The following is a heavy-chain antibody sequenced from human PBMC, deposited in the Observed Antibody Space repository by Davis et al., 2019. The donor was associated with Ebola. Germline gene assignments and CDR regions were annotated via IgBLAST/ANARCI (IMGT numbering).Heavy chain of an antibody. CDR2: IIPIFGTA. CDR1: GGTFSSYA. Sequence: SVKVSCKASGGTFSSYAISWVRQAPGQGLEWMGGIIPIFGTANYAQKFQGRVTITADESTSTAYMELSSLRSDDTAVYYCARDEIVVVPENYYYYGMDVWGQGTTVTVSS. D-gene: IGHD2-2*01. J-gene: IGHJ6*02. CDR3: ARDEIVVVPENYYYYGMDV. V-gene: IGHV1-69*13.